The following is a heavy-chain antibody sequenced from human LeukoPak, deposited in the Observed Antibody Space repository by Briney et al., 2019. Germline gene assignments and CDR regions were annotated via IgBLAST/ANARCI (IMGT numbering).Heavy chain of an antibody. J-gene: IGHJ6*03. CDR3: ARHWEGYCSSTSCYTSYYYMDV. Sequence: GESLKISCKGSGYTFSSYWIGWVRQMPGKGLEWMGIIYPDDSDTRYSPSFQGQATISADKSISTAYLQWSSLKASDTAMYYCARHWEGYCSSTSCYTSYYYMDVWGKGTTVTVSS. V-gene: IGHV5-51*01. CDR1: GYTFSSYW. D-gene: IGHD2-2*02. CDR2: IYPDDSDT.